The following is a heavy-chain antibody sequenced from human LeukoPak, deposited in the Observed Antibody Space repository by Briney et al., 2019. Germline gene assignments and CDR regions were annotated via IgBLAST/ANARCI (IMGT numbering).Heavy chain of an antibody. V-gene: IGHV4-4*07. J-gene: IGHJ4*02. CDR1: GGSFSGYY. CDR3: AREVRYSNLDY. CDR2: IYTSGST. D-gene: IGHD5-12*01. Sequence: SETLSLTCAVYGGSFSGYYWSWIRQPAGKGLEWIGHIYTSGSTNYNPSLKSRVTISVDTSKNQFSLRLSSVTAADTAVYYCAREVRYSNLDYWGQGTLVTVSS.